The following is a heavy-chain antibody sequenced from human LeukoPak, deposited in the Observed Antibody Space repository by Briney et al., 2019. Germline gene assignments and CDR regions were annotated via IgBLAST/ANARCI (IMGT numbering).Heavy chain of an antibody. CDR3: ARMGVAGYYYMDV. Sequence: SETLSLTCTVSGGSISSGSYYWSWIRQPAGKGLEWIGRIYTSGSTNYSPSLKSRVTISVDTSKNQFSLKLSSVTAADTAVYYCARMGVAGYYYMDVWGKGTTVTVSS. CDR1: GGSISSGSYY. J-gene: IGHJ6*03. CDR2: IYTSGST. V-gene: IGHV4-61*02. D-gene: IGHD6-19*01.